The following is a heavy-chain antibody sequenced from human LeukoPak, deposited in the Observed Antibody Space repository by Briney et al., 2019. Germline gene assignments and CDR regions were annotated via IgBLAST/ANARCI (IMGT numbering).Heavy chain of an antibody. CDR1: GFTFSSYS. CDR3: AGSRSTWVGEVIAAFDI. J-gene: IGHJ3*02. CDR2: ISGSGTYI. V-gene: IGHV3-21*01. D-gene: IGHD3-10*01. Sequence: GGSLRLSCAASGFTFSSYSMNWVRQAPGKGLEWVSSISGSGTYIYYADSVKGRFTISRDNAKTSLFLLMNSLRAEDPGVYYGAGSRSTWVGEVIAAFDIWGQGTMVTVSS.